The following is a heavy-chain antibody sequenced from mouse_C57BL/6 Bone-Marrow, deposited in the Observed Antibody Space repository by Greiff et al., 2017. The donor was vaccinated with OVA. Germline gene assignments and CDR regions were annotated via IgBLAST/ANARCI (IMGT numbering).Heavy chain of an antibody. V-gene: IGHV1-80*01. CDR2: IYPGDGDT. Sequence: VQLVESGAELVKPGASVKISCKASGYAFSSYWMNWVKQRPGKGLEWIGQIYPGDGDTNYNGKFKGKATLTADKSSSTAYMQLSSLTSEDSAVYFCARWDGYYAMDYWGQGTSVTVAS. CDR3: ARWDGYYAMDY. J-gene: IGHJ4*01. CDR1: GYAFSSYW. D-gene: IGHD2-3*01.